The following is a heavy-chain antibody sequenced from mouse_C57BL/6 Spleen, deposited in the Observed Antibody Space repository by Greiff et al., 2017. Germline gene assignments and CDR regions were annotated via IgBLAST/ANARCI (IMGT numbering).Heavy chain of an antibody. D-gene: IGHD1-1*01. CDR1: GYTFTSYW. J-gene: IGHJ4*01. CDR2: IYPGSGST. Sequence: VQLKQPGAELVKPGASVKLSCKASGYTFTSYWITWVKQRPGQGLEWIGDIYPGSGSTNYNEKFKSKATLTVDTSSSTAYMQLSSLTSEDSAVYYCARSTVVATGAMDYWGQGTSVTVSS. CDR3: ARSTVVATGAMDY. V-gene: IGHV1-55*01.